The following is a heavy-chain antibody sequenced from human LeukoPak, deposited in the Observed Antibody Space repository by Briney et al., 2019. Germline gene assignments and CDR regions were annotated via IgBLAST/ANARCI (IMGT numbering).Heavy chain of an antibody. Sequence: GGPRLSCAASGFTLCRFAMHWVRPAPGEGLEYVSAISSNGGSTYYANSVKGRFTISRDNSKNTLYLQMGSLRAEDMAVYYCARRWGSYASSFGYYFDYWGQGTLVTVSS. J-gene: IGHJ4*02. CDR1: GFTLCRFA. CDR3: ARRWGSYASSFGYYFDY. V-gene: IGHV3-64*01. D-gene: IGHD1-26*01. CDR2: ISSNGGST.